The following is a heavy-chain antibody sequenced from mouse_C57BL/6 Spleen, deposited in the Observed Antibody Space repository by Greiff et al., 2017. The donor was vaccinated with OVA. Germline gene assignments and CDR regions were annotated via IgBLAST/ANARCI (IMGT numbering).Heavy chain of an antibody. CDR1: GFTFSSYA. CDR3: ARLPGGNYVDYAMDY. J-gene: IGHJ4*01. V-gene: IGHV5-4*01. D-gene: IGHD2-1*01. Sequence: EVQLVESGGGLVKPGGSLKLSCAASGFTFSSYAMSWVRQTPEKRLEWVATISDGGSYTYYPDNVKGRFTISRDNAKNNLYLQMSHLKSEDTAMYYCARLPGGNYVDYAMDYWGQGTSVTVSS. CDR2: ISDGGSYT.